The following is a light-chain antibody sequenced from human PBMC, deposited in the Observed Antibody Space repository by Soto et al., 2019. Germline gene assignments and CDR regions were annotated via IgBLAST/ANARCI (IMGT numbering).Light chain of an antibody. Sequence: EIVITQSPVTLSVSPGERATLSCRASQSINSNLAWYQQKPGQAPSLLIYGAFTRATGIPARFSGTGSGTEFTLTISSLQSEDFAVYFCHQRNKFGQGTRLEIK. CDR1: QSINSN. CDR2: GAF. CDR3: HQRNK. J-gene: IGKJ5*01. V-gene: IGKV3-15*01.